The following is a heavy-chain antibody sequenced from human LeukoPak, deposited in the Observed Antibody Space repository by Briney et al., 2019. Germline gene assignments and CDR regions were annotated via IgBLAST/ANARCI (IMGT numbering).Heavy chain of an antibody. J-gene: IGHJ3*01. CDR1: GFTVSSNY. D-gene: IGHD2-2*01. CDR3: VKDSSTTSWYFAFDV. Sequence: GGSLRLSCAASGFTVSSNYMSWVRQAPGKGLEWVSTLSGSGITTYYADSVKGRFTISRDNSKNTLYLQMNTLGADDTAVYYCVKDSSTTSWYFAFDVWGQGTMVAVSS. V-gene: IGHV3-23*01. CDR2: LSGSGITT.